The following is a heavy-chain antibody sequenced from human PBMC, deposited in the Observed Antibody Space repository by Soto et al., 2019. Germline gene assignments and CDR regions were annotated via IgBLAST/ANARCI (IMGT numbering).Heavy chain of an antibody. CDR1: GFTFSNYW. CDR2: INEDGSEK. Sequence: EVQLVESGGGLVQPGGSLRLSCAASGFTFSNYWMSWVRQAPGKGLEWVANINEDGSEKNYVDSVKGRFTISRDNAKNSLYLQMNSLRAADTAVYYCARTTAFEYWGQGTLVTVSS. D-gene: IGHD4-17*01. J-gene: IGHJ4*02. V-gene: IGHV3-7*05. CDR3: ARTTAFEY.